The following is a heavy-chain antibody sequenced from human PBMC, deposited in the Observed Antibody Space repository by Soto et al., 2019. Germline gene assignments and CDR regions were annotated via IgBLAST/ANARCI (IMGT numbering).Heavy chain of an antibody. CDR1: GFTFSTYA. D-gene: IGHD2-21*02. Sequence: QPGGSLRLSCAASGFTFSTYAMIWVRQAPGKGLEWVSGIVASGGRTFYADSAKGRFTISRDNSRSTLYLQMNSLRADDTAVYYCVKDLVVLSAIFDSWGRGTLVTV. J-gene: IGHJ4*02. CDR3: VKDLVVLSAIFDS. CDR2: IVASGGRT. V-gene: IGHV3-23*01.